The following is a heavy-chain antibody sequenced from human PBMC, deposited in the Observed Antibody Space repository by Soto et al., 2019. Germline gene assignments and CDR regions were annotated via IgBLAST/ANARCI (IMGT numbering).Heavy chain of an antibody. CDR2: IRGKGDNNAT. V-gene: IGHV3-73*01. Sequence: GGSLRLSCAASGFTFSASTVHWVRQASGKGLDWVGRIRGKGDNNATAYAASVRGRFTISRDDSKNTASLQMDSLKTEDTAVYYCTTRSIADDAFDIWGQGTLVTVSS. J-gene: IGHJ3*02. CDR3: TTRSIADDAFDI. CDR1: GFTFSAST. D-gene: IGHD6-6*01.